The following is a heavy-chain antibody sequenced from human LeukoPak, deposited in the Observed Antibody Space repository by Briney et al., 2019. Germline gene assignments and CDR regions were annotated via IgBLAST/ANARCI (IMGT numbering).Heavy chain of an antibody. Sequence: SETLSLTCTVSGSSISSYYWSWVRQPPGKGLEWIGYIYYSGSTNYNPSLKSRVTISVDTSKNQFSLKVSSVTAADTAVYYCARDRWLGYWGQGTLVTVSS. V-gene: IGHV4-59*01. CDR1: GSSISSYY. CDR2: IYYSGST. CDR3: ARDRWLGY. J-gene: IGHJ4*02. D-gene: IGHD5-18*01.